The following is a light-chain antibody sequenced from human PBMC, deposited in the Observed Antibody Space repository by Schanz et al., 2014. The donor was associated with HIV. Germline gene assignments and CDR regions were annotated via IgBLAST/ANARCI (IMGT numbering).Light chain of an antibody. CDR3: SSYAGNNNGV. CDR1: SSDVGGYNY. V-gene: IGLV2-14*01. CDR2: DVS. J-gene: IGLJ3*02. Sequence: QSALTQPASVSGSPGQSITISCTGTSSDVGGYNYVAWYQQRAGKAPKLMIFDVSNRPSGVSYRFSGSKSGNTASLTISGLQAEDEADYYCSSYAGNNNGVFGGGTKVTVL.